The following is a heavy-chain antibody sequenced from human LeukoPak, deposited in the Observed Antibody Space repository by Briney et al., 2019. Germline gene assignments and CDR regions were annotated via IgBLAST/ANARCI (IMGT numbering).Heavy chain of an antibody. J-gene: IGHJ5*02. Sequence: GVSLRLSCAASGFTFSSYSMNWVRQAPGKGLEWVSSISSSSSYIYYADSVKGRFTISRDNAKNSLYLQMNSLRAEDTAVYYCARERLSSSWFDPWGQGTLVTVSS. CDR2: ISSSSSYI. CDR3: ARERLSSSWFDP. D-gene: IGHD6-13*01. CDR1: GFTFSSYS. V-gene: IGHV3-21*01.